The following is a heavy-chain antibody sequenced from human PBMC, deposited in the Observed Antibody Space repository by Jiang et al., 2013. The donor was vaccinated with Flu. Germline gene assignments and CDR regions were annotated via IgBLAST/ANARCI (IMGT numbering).Heavy chain of an antibody. CDR2: IYPRDSDT. Sequence: GAEVKKPGESLKISCNASGYSFTTYWIGWVRQMPGKGLEWMGIIYPRDSDTKYSPPFQGQVAISADKSISAAYLQWSSLKASDTAMYYCARIRYESSGYGAFDLWGQGTMVTVSS. CDR3: ARIRYESSGYGAFDL. CDR1: GYSFTTYW. D-gene: IGHD3-22*01. J-gene: IGHJ3*01. V-gene: IGHV5-51*01.